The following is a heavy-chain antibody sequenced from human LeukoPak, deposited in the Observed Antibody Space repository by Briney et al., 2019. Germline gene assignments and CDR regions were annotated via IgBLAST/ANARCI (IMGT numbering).Heavy chain of an antibody. CDR3: ARSIFGVAYYFDY. CDR2: IYHSGST. Sequence: SQTLSLTCAVSGGSISSGGYSWSWIRQPPGKALEWIGYIYHSGSTYYNPSLKSRVTISVDRSKNHFSLKLSSVTAADTAVYFCARSIFGVAYYFDYWGQGTLVTVSS. CDR1: GGSISSGGYS. J-gene: IGHJ4*02. D-gene: IGHD3-3*01. V-gene: IGHV4-30-2*01.